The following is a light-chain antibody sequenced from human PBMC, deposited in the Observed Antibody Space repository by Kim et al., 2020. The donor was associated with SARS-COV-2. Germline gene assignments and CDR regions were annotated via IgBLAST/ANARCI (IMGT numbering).Light chain of an antibody. CDR3: SSYTSSSTYV. CDR2: DVS. CDR1: SSDVGGYNY. Sequence: QSALTQPASVSGSPGQSITISCTGTSSDVGGYNYVSWYQQHPGKAPKVMIYDVSKRPSGVSNRFSGSKSGNTAPLTISGLQAEDEADYYCSSYTSSSTYVFGTGPKVTVL. J-gene: IGLJ1*01. V-gene: IGLV2-14*01.